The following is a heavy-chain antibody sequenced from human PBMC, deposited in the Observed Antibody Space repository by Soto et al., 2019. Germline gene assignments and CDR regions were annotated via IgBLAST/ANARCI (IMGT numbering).Heavy chain of an antibody. CDR3: ARGSLRGRDYDYIWGSSWPFDY. Sequence: GESLKISCAASGFTFSSYWMHWVRQAPGKGLVWVSRINSDGSSTSYADSVKGRFTISRDNAKNTLYLQMNSLRAEDTAVYYCARGSLRGRDYDYIWGSSWPFDYWGQGTLVTVSS. CDR2: INSDGSST. CDR1: GFTFSSYW. D-gene: IGHD3-16*01. J-gene: IGHJ4*02. V-gene: IGHV3-74*01.